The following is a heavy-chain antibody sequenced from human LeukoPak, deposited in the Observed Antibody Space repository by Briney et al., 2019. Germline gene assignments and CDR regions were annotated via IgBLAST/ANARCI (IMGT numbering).Heavy chain of an antibody. V-gene: IGHV3-23*01. D-gene: IGHD6-19*01. J-gene: IGHJ5*02. CDR1: GFTFSSYA. Sequence: PGGSLRLSCAASGFTFSSYAMNWVRQAPGKGLEWVSVISGSGGTTYYADSVKGRFTISRDNSKNTLYLQMNSLRAEDTAVYYCAKGQIEVARHWFDPWGQETLVTVSS. CDR2: ISGSGGTT. CDR3: AKGQIEVARHWFDP.